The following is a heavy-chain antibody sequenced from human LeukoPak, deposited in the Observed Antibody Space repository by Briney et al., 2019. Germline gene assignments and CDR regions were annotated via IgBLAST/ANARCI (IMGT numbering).Heavy chain of an antibody. J-gene: IGHJ4*02. V-gene: IGHV3-23*01. CDR1: GFSFSTYG. Sequence: GGSLRLSCAASGFSFSTYGMSWVRQAPGKGLEWVSAINGRDDSTYYADSVKGRFTFSRDNSKNTLYLQMNSLRAEDTAVYYCAKLVAVAGRNYWGQGTLVTVSS. D-gene: IGHD6-19*01. CDR3: AKLVAVAGRNY. CDR2: INGRDDST.